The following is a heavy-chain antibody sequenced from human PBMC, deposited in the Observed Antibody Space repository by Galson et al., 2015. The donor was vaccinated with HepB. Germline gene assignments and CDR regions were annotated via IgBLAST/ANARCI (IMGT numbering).Heavy chain of an antibody. CDR2: INTNTGNP. D-gene: IGHD3-3*01. V-gene: IGHV7-4-1*02. CDR1: GYTFTSYA. CDR3: ARTEPVAIFVVGDFDY. Sequence: SVKVSCKASGYTFTSYAMNWVRQAPGQGLEWMGWINTNTGNPTYAQGFTGRFVFSLYTSVSTAYLQIRSLKAEDTAVYYCARTEPVAIFVVGDFDYWGQGTLVTVSS. J-gene: IGHJ4*02.